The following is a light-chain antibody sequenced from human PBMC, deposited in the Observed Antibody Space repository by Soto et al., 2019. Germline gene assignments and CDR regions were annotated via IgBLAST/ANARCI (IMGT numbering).Light chain of an antibody. CDR1: ESISSEY. J-gene: IGKJ4*01. V-gene: IGKV3-20*01. CDR3: QQYNSYPLT. CDR2: GAS. Sequence: DIVLAQAPGTLSLSPGERTTPACWISESISSEYSAWYQQRPGQAPRLLIIGASERVTTIPARFSCSGSGTEFTLSISSLQPEDFATYYCQQYNSYPLTFGGGTKVDI.